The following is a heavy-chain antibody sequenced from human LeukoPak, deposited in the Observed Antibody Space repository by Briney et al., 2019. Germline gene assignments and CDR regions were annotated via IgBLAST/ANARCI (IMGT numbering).Heavy chain of an antibody. CDR2: ISYDGSNK. J-gene: IGHJ4*02. D-gene: IGHD6-6*01. V-gene: IGHV3-30-3*01. CDR3: ARDHSSSYVSDYFDY. CDR1: GFTFSSYA. Sequence: GRSLRLSWAAAGFTFSSYAMHWVRQAPGKGLEWVAVISYDGSNKYYADSVKGRFTISRDNSKNTLYLQMNSLRAEDTAVYYCARDHSSSYVSDYFDYWGQGTLVTVSS.